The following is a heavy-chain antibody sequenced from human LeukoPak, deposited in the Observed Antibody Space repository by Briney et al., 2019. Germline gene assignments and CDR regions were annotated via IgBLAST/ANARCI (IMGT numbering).Heavy chain of an antibody. CDR1: GYTFTSYG. V-gene: IGHV1-18*01. J-gene: IGHJ4*02. CDR2: ISAYNGNA. CDR3: ARDFREGPVDY. Sequence: ASVKVSCKASGYTFTSYGISWVRQSPGQGLEWMGWISAYNGNANYAQKLQGRVTMTTDTSTSTAYMELRSLRSDDTAVYCCARDFREGPVDYWGQGTLVTVSS.